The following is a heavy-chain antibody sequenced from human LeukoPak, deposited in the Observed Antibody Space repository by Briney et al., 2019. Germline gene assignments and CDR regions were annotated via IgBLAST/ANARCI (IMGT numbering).Heavy chain of an antibody. J-gene: IGHJ5*02. CDR1: GGSISSGGYY. CDR2: IYHSGST. CDR3: ARISKGNWFDP. Sequence: SETLSLTCTVSGGSISSGGYYWSWIRQPPGKGLEWIGYIYHSGSTYYNPSLKSRVTISVDRSKNQFSLKLSSVTAADTAVYYCARISKGNWFDPWGQGTLVTVSS. V-gene: IGHV4-30-2*01.